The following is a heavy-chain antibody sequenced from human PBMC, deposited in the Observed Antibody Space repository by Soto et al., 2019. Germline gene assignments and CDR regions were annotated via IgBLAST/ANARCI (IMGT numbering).Heavy chain of an antibody. CDR3: ARHISTFRYYYYAMDV. Sequence: GESLKISCKGSGYTFTDYWIGWVRQLPGKGLEWMGIIYPGDSDTRYSPSFQGHVTITVDKSTSTAYLQWNTLKASDTAMYYCARHISTFRYYYYAMDVWGQGTTVTVSS. J-gene: IGHJ6*02. D-gene: IGHD2-2*01. V-gene: IGHV5-51*01. CDR2: IYPGDSDT. CDR1: GYTFTDYW.